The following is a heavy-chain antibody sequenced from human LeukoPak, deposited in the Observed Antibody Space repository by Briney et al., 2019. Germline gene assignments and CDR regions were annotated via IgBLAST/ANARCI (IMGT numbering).Heavy chain of an antibody. Sequence: PSETLPLTCAVYGGSFSGYYWSWIRQPLGKGLEWIGEINHSGSTNYNPSLKSRVTISVDTSKNQFSLKLSSVTAADTAVYYCARWRYCGGDCYPSAFDIWGQGTMVTVSS. V-gene: IGHV4-34*01. CDR3: ARWRYCGGDCYPSAFDI. CDR1: GGSFSGYY. CDR2: INHSGST. J-gene: IGHJ3*02. D-gene: IGHD2-21*02.